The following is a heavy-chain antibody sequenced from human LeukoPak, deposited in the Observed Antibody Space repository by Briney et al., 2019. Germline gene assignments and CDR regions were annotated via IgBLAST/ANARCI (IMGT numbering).Heavy chain of an antibody. V-gene: IGHV3-30-3*01. D-gene: IGHD5-18*01. J-gene: IGHJ4*02. CDR3: ARVGRGYSFNVYYFDY. CDR2: ISYDGSNK. CDR1: GFMFDSFA. Sequence: SGGSLRLSCAASGFMFDSFAMHWVRQAPGKGLEWVAVISYDGSNKYYADSVKGRCTISRDNSKNTLYLQMNSLRAEDTAVYYCARVGRGYSFNVYYFDYWGQGTLVTVSS.